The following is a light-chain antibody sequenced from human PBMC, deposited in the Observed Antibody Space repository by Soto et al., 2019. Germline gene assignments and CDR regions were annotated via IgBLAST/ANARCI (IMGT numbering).Light chain of an antibody. V-gene: IGKV3-11*01. CDR2: GAS. Sequence: EIVLTQSPATLSLSPGERATLSCRASQSVSSYLAWYQQKPGQAPRLLIYGASSRATGIPDRFSGSGSGTDFTLTISRLEPEDFAVYYCQQRSNWPSFGQGTRWIS. J-gene: IGKJ1*01. CDR1: QSVSSY. CDR3: QQRSNWPS.